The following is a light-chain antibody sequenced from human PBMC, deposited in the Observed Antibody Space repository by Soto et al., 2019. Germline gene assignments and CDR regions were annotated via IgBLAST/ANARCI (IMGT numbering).Light chain of an antibody. CDR1: QTISSY. CDR2: ASS. J-gene: IGKJ5*01. Sequence: DLQMTQSPSSLSASVGDRVTITCRASQTISSYLNWYQQRPGKAPNLLIYASSSLQSGVPPRFSGSGSGTDFTLTISSLQPEDFATYYCQQTYSTPITFGQGTRLEMK. CDR3: QQTYSTPIT. V-gene: IGKV1-39*01.